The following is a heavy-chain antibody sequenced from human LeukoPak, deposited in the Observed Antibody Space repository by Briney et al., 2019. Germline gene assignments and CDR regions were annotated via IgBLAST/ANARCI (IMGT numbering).Heavy chain of an antibody. V-gene: IGHV4-30-2*01. CDR1: GGSISSGGYS. CDR2: IYHSGST. Sequence: SETLSLTCAVSGGSISSGGYSWSWIRQPPGKGLEWIGYIYHSGSTYYNPSLKSRVTISVDRSKNQFSLKLSSVTAADTAVYYCARGSEGDYFDYWGQGTLVTVSS. J-gene: IGHJ4*02. CDR3: ARGSEGDYFDY. D-gene: IGHD3-10*01.